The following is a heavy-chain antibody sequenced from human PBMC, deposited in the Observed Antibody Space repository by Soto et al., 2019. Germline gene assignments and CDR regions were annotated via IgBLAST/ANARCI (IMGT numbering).Heavy chain of an antibody. CDR2: IYYSGST. V-gene: IGHV4-30-4*01. Sequence: LSLTCTVSGGSISSGDYYWSWIRQPPGKGLEWIGYIYYSGSTYYNPSLKSRVTISVDTSKNQFSLKLSSVTAADTAVYYCARAGPPVLLWFGELSPPNWIDPWGQGTLVTVSS. D-gene: IGHD3-10*01. J-gene: IGHJ5*02. CDR3: ARAGPPVLLWFGELSPPNWIDP. CDR1: GGSISSGDYY.